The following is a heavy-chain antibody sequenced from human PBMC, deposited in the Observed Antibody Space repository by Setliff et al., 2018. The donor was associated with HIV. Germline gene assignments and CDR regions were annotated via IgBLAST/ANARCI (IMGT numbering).Heavy chain of an antibody. V-gene: IGHV4-31*03. J-gene: IGHJ4*02. CDR3: ARSGSSSPYYFDY. D-gene: IGHD6-6*01. CDR1: GGSINNDIYF. Sequence: KASETLSLTCTVSGGSINNDIYFWSWIRQYPGKGLEWVGYIYYSGSTYYNPSLKSRITISVDTSKNQFSLRLSSVTAADTAVYYCARSGSSSPYYFDYWGQGTLVTVSS. CDR2: IYYSGST.